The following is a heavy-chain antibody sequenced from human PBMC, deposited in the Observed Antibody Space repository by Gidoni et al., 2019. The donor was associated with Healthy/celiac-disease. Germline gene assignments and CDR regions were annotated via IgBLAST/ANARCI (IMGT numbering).Heavy chain of an antibody. Sequence: EVQLLESGGGLVQHGGSLRLSCAASGFTFSSYAMSWVRQAPGKGLEGVSAISGSGGRTYYADSVKGRFTISRDNSKNTLYLQMNSLRAEDTAVYYCAKDLEWLVPSAFDYWGQGTLVTVSS. CDR3: AKDLEWLVPSAFDY. V-gene: IGHV3-23*01. D-gene: IGHD6-19*01. CDR2: ISGSGGRT. J-gene: IGHJ4*02. CDR1: GFTFSSYA.